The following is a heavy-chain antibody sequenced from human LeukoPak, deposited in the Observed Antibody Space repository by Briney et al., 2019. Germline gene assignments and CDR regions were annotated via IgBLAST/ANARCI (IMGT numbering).Heavy chain of an antibody. Sequence: GGSLRLSYAASGFTFSRYWMSWVRQAPGKGLEWVANIKHDGSEKYYVDSVKGRFTISRDNAKNSLYLQMNSLRAEDTAVYYCAKSSTARGGDDLWGQGTLVTVSS. CDR1: GFTFSRYW. CDR3: AKSSTARGGDDL. V-gene: IGHV3-7*01. CDR2: IKHDGSEK. D-gene: IGHD3-16*01. J-gene: IGHJ5*02.